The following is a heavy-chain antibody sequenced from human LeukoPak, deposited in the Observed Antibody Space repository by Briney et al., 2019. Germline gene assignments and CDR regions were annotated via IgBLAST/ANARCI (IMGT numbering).Heavy chain of an antibody. J-gene: IGHJ4*02. D-gene: IGHD3-10*01. CDR2: INPNSGGT. Sequence: GASVKVSRKASGYTFTGYYMHWVRQAPGQGLEWMGWINPNSGGTNYAQKFQGRVTMTRDTSISTAYMELSRLGSDDTAVYYCARGHGSGTLIRDYWGQGTLVTVSS. CDR1: GYTFTGYY. CDR3: ARGHGSGTLIRDY. V-gene: IGHV1-2*02.